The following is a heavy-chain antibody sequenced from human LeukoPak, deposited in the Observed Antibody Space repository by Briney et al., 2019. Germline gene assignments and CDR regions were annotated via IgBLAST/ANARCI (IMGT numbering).Heavy chain of an antibody. J-gene: IGHJ4*02. CDR1: GGSFSGYY. D-gene: IGHD5-12*01. CDR3: ASRGYSGYDYRGTAAGTRCFDY. Sequence: PSETLSLTCAVYGGSFSGYYWSWIRQPPGKGLEWIGEINHSGSTNYNPSLKSRVTISVDTSKNQFSLKLSSVTAADTAVYYCASRGYSGYDYRGTAAGTRCFDYWGQGTLVTVSS. CDR2: INHSGST. V-gene: IGHV4-34*01.